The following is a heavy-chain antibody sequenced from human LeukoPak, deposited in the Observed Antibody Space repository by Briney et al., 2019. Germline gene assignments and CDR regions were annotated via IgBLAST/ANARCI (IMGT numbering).Heavy chain of an antibody. CDR1: GGSISSGGYY. Sequence: TLSLTCTVPGGSISSGGYYWSWIRQHPGQGLEWIGYIYYSGSTYYNPSLKSRVTISVDTSKNQFSLKLSSVTAADTAVYYCARDKGYSYGYWFDPWGQGTLVTVSS. CDR3: ARDKGYSYGYWFDP. D-gene: IGHD5-18*01. J-gene: IGHJ5*02. CDR2: IYYSGST. V-gene: IGHV4-31*03.